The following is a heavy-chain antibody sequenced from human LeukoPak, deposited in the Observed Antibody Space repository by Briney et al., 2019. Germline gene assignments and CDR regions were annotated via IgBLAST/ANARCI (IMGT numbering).Heavy chain of an antibody. D-gene: IGHD3-22*01. CDR1: GYTFTSYY. CDR3: ARYYYDSSGEAFGAFDI. CDR2: INPSGGST. Sequence: ASVKVSCKASGYTFTSYYMHWVRQAPGQGLEWMGIINPSGGSTSYAQKFQGRVTMTRDTSISTAYMELSRLRSDDTAVYYCARYYYDSSGEAFGAFDIWGQGTMVTVSS. V-gene: IGHV1-46*01. J-gene: IGHJ3*02.